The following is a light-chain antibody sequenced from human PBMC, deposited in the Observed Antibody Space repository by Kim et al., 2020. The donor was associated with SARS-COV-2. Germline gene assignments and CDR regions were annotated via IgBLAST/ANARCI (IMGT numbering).Light chain of an antibody. CDR2: DSS. CDR3: QQRSNWPPLT. V-gene: IGKV3-11*01. J-gene: IGKJ4*01. Sequence: SPGKRATLSCRASHSINTHFAWYQQKPGQSPRLLIYDSSNRATGIPARFSGAGSGTDFTLTISSLEPEDFAVYYCQQRSNWPPLTFGGGTKVDIK. CDR1: HSINTH.